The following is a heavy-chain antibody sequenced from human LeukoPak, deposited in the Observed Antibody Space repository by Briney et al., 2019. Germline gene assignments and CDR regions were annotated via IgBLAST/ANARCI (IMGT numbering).Heavy chain of an antibody. CDR2: ISGSGGST. J-gene: IGHJ4*02. D-gene: IGHD3-3*01. Sequence: PGGSLRLSCAASGFTFSSYAMSWVRQAPGKGLEWVSAISGSGGSTYYADSVKGRFTISRDNSKNTLYLQMNSLRAEDTAVYYCAKDQGYYDFWSGFDYWGQGTLVPVSS. V-gene: IGHV3-23*01. CDR3: AKDQGYYDFWSGFDY. CDR1: GFTFSSYA.